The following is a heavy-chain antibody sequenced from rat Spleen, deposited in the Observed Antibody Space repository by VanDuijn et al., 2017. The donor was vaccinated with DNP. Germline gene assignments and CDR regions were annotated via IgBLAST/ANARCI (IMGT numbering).Heavy chain of an antibody. Sequence: EVQLQESGPGLVKPSQSLSLTCSVTAYSITSAYRWNWIRKFPGNKLEWMGFISSAGSTNYNPSLKSRISITRDTSKNQFFLQVNSVTTEDTATYYCARLHYGLDYWGQGVMVTVSS. CDR2: ISSAGST. V-gene: IGHV3-3*01. J-gene: IGHJ2*01. CDR3: ARLHYGLDY. CDR1: AYSITSAYR. D-gene: IGHD1-11*01.